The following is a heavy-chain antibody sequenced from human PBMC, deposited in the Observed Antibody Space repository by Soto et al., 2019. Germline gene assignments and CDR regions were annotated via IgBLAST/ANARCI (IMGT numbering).Heavy chain of an antibody. CDR1: GYTFTSYG. J-gene: IGHJ4*02. CDR2: ISARNGNT. CDR3: ARGRSWDY. Sequence: QVHLVQSGAEVKKPGASVKVSCKGSGYTFTSYGITWVRQAPGQGLEWMGWISARNGNTDYAQKLQGRVTVTRHSSTSTAYMELRSMRSDDTAVYYCARGRSWDYLCQGALVTVSS. V-gene: IGHV1-18*01.